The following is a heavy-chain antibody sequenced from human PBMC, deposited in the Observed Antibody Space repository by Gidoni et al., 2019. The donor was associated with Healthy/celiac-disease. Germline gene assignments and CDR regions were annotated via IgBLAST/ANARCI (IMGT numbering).Heavy chain of an antibody. V-gene: IGHV3-49*05. Sequence: EVQLVGHGGGLVKPGRSLRLSCTDAGFTFGDYAMSWFRQAPGTGLEWVGFIRSKAYGGTTEYAASVKGRFTISRDDSKSIAYLQMNSLKTEDTAVYYCTKFYYGISWYWVGMDVWGQGTTVTVSS. CDR1: GFTFGDYA. CDR3: TKFYYGISWYWVGMDV. CDR2: IRSKAYGGTT. J-gene: IGHJ6*02. D-gene: IGHD6-13*01.